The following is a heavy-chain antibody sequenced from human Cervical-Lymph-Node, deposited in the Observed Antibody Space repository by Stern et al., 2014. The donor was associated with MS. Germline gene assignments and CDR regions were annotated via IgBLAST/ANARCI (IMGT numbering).Heavy chain of an antibody. CDR1: GGSFTDYY. CDR2: VYHTGST. Sequence: QLQLQESGPGLVKPSETLSLTCNVSGGSFTDYYWSWIRQPPGKGLEWIGCVYHTGSTHYNPSLKSRVTISLDTSKNHFSLRLRSVTAADAAVYYCARGGRMASMFYWGQGTLVTVSS. D-gene: IGHD5-24*01. J-gene: IGHJ1*01. CDR3: ARGGRMASMFY. V-gene: IGHV4-59*01.